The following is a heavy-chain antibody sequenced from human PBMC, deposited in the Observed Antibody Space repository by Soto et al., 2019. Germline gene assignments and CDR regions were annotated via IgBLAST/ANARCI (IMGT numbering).Heavy chain of an antibody. CDR3: AKIPIMTTVTHYFDY. CDR2: INGGDGST. CDR1: GFTFSSYA. Sequence: EVQLLESGGGLVQPGGSLRLSCAASGFTFSSYAMSWVRQAPGQGLEWVSTINGGDGSTYYGDPVKGRFTISRDDSKNTLYLQMNSLRAEDTAVYYCAKIPIMTTVTHYFDYWGQGTLVTVSS. D-gene: IGHD4-17*01. V-gene: IGHV3-23*01. J-gene: IGHJ4*02.